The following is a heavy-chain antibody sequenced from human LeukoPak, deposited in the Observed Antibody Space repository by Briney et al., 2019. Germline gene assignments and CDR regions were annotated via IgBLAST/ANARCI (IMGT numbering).Heavy chain of an antibody. CDR3: ARGLSGSGSY. J-gene: IGHJ4*02. CDR2: IYYSGST. V-gene: IGHV4-39*07. D-gene: IGHD1-26*01. Sequence: PSETLSLTCTVSGGSISSSSYYWGWIRQPPGKGLEWIGSIYYSGSTYYNPSLKSRVTISVDKSKNQFSLKLSSVTAADTAVYYCARGLSGSGSYYGQGTLVTVSS. CDR1: GGSISSSSYY.